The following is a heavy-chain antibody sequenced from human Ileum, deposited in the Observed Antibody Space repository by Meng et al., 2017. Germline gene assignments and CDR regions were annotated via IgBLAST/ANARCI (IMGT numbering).Heavy chain of an antibody. D-gene: IGHD3-10*01. Sequence: GGSLRLSCAASGFTVSTNYMSWVRQAPGKGLEWVSVIHSNGSTYYADSVKGRFTISRDNSKNTLYLQMNSLRAEDSAVYYCAKDPGYGLGTYYVEYWGQGTLVTVSS. V-gene: IGHV3-66*02. J-gene: IGHJ4*02. CDR2: IHSNGST. CDR1: GFTVSTNY. CDR3: AKDPGYGLGTYYVEY.